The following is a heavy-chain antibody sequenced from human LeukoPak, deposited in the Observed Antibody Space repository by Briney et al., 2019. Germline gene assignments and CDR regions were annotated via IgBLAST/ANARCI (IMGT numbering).Heavy chain of an antibody. J-gene: IGHJ5*02. D-gene: IGHD3-22*01. Sequence: KPSETLSLTCAVYGGSFSGYYWSWIRQPPGKGLEWIGEINHSGSTNYNPSLKSRVTISVDTSKNQFSLKLSSVTAADTAVYYCARGNPSYYHDSSGYYLWGQGTLVTVSS. CDR1: GGSFSGYY. V-gene: IGHV4-34*01. CDR3: ARGNPSYYHDSSGYYL. CDR2: INHSGST.